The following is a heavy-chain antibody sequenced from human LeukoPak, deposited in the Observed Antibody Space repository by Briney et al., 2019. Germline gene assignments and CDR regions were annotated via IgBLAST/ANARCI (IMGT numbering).Heavy chain of an antibody. J-gene: IGHJ2*01. CDR3: ARCLGCPKWYFDL. CDR1: GGTFSSYA. CDR2: IIPILGIA. Sequence: ASVKVSCKASGGTFSSYAISWVRQAPGQGLEWMGRIIPILGIANYAQKFQGRVTITADKSTSTAYMELSSLRSEDTAVYYCARCLGCPKWYFDLWGRGTLVTVSS. D-gene: IGHD2-8*01. V-gene: IGHV1-69*04.